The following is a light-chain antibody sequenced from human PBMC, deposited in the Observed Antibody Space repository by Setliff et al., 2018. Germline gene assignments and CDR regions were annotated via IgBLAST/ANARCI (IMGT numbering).Light chain of an antibody. CDR3: STHWRNSWL. V-gene: IGLV2-14*03. CDR2: EVS. CDR1: TDDIGRFKY. Sequence: QSALTQPASVSGSLGQSITISCTGTTDDIGRFKYVAWYQQLPGKTPNRIIFEVSHRPSGISDRFSGSKSDNTAFLTISRLQAEDEAQYYCSTHWRNSWLFGGGTKVTVL. J-gene: IGLJ3*02.